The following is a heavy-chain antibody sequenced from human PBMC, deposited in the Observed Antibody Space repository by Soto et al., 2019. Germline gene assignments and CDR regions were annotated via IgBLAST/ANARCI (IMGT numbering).Heavy chain of an antibody. J-gene: IGHJ5*02. Sequence: QVQLVQSGAEVKKPGASVKVSCKASGYTFTSYDINWVRQATGQGLEWMGWMNPNSGNKGYAQKFQGRVTMTGTTSISTAYMELSSLKSEDTAVDYGARAVANRFDHWGQGTLVTVSS. CDR1: GYTFTSYD. CDR3: ARAVANRFDH. V-gene: IGHV1-8*01. CDR2: MNPNSGNK. D-gene: IGHD2-21*01.